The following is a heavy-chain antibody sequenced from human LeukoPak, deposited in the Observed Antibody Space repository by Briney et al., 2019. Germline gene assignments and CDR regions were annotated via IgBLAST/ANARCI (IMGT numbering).Heavy chain of an antibody. V-gene: IGHV1-18*01. J-gene: IGHJ4*02. Sequence: GASLKVSCKASGYTFTSFGISWVRQAPGHGLEWMGWISAYNGNTNYAKKFQGRVTMTTNTSTTTAYLELKRLISDDTAVYYCARMGLVVTHPLDFGGRGTGVTVSA. D-gene: IGHD2-15*01. CDR1: GYTFTSFG. CDR2: ISAYNGNT. CDR3: ARMGLVVTHPLDF.